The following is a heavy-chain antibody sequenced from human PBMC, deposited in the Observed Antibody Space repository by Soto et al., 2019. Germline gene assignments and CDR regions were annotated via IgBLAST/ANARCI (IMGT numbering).Heavy chain of an antibody. J-gene: IGHJ4*02. V-gene: IGHV4-30-4*01. D-gene: IGHD1-26*01. CDR2: IYYSGST. CDR1: GGSISSGDYY. CDR3: ARSSVGDMTLPYYFDY. Sequence: SETLSLTCTVSGGSISSGDYYWSWIRQPPGKGLEWIGYIYYSGSTYYNPSLKSRVTISVDTSKNQFSLKLSSVTAADTAVYYCARSSVGDMTLPYYFDYWGQGTLVTVSS.